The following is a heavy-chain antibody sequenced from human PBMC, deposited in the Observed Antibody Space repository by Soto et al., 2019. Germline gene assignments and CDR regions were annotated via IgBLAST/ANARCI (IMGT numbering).Heavy chain of an antibody. CDR2: IIPIFGTT. J-gene: IGHJ5*02. CDR1: GGTFGSDA. V-gene: IGHV1-69*06. CDR3: ARDRTDSGYYTNWLDP. Sequence: ASVKVSGKASGGTFGSDAITRVRQAPGQGLEWVGRIIPIFGTTNYAQNLQGRVTISADKSTLTSYMELHSLTSDDTALYYCARDRTDSGYYTNWLDPWGQGTQVTVSS. D-gene: IGHD3-22*01.